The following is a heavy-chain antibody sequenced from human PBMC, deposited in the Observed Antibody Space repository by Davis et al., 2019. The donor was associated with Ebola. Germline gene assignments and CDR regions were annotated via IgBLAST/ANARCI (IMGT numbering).Heavy chain of an antibody. D-gene: IGHD6-13*01. CDR3: ARSSYSWYFSGMDV. CDR1: GYTFTSYG. Sequence: ASVKVSCKASGYTFTSYGISWVRQAPGQGLQWMGWINFNTGSPTYAQGFTGRFVFSFDTSVSTAYLQIGSLKAEDSAIYYCARSSYSWYFSGMDVWGKGTTVTVSS. V-gene: IGHV7-4-1*01. CDR2: INFNTGSP. J-gene: IGHJ6*04.